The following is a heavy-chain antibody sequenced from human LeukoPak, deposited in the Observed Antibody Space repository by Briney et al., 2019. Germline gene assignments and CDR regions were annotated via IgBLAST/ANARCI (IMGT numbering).Heavy chain of an antibody. CDR2: ISYDGSKK. D-gene: IGHD3-10*01. J-gene: IGHJ5*02. Sequence: PGRSLRLSCAASGFTFSSYGMHWVRQAPGKGLEWVAVISYDGSKKYYADSVKGRFTISRDNSKNTLYLQMNSLRAEDTAVYYCAKDLMDYYGPHWFDPWGQGTLVTVSS. CDR1: GFTFSSYG. V-gene: IGHV3-30*18. CDR3: AKDLMDYYGPHWFDP.